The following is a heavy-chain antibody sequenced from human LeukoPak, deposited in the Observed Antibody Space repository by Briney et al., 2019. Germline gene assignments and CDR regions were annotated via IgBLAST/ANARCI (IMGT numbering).Heavy chain of an antibody. D-gene: IGHD3-9*01. J-gene: IGHJ4*02. CDR3: AKDRYDILTGYSEAYFDY. CDR2: ISSSSSYI. V-gene: IGHV3-21*01. CDR1: GFTFSSYS. Sequence: GGSLRLSCAASGFTFSSYSMNWVRQAPGKGLEWVSSISSSSSYIYYADSVKGRFTISRDNSKNTLYLQMNSLKTEDTAVYYCAKDRYDILTGYSEAYFDYWGRGTLVTVSS.